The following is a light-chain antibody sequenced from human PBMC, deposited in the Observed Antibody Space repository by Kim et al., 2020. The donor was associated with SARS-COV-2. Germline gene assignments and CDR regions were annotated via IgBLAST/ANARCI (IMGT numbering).Light chain of an antibody. CDR1: QSVRTY. CDR2: DAS. V-gene: IGKV3-11*01. J-gene: IGKJ5*01. CDR3: QQRGNWPT. Sequence: EIVLTQSPATLSLSPGERATLSCRASQSVRTYLAWYQQKPGQAPRLLIYDASNRATGIPARFSGSGSGTDFTLTISSLEPEGFAVYYCQQRGNWPTFGQGTRLEIK.